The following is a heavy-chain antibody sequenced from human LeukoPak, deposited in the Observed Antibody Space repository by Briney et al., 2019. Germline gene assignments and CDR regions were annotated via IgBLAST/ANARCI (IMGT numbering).Heavy chain of an antibody. CDR1: GGSFSGYY. CDR2: INHGGST. CDR3: ARVGYDILTGYYEYYYYYGMDV. D-gene: IGHD3-9*01. Sequence: SETLSHTCAVYGGSFSGYYWSWIRQPPGKGLEWIGEINHGGSTNYNPSLKSRVTISVDTSKNQFSLKLSSVTAADTAVYYCARVGYDILTGYYEYYYYYGMDVWGQGTTVTVSS. J-gene: IGHJ6*02. V-gene: IGHV4-34*01.